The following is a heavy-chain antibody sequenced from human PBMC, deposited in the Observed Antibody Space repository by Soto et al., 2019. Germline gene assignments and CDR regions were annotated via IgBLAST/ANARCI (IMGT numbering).Heavy chain of an antibody. CDR3: AKRGGTTPGAGYYYMDV. V-gene: IGHV3-23*01. CDR1: GFTFSSYA. Sequence: EVQLLESGGGLVQPGGSLRLSCTASGFTFSSYAMSWVRQAPGKGLEWVSSISISGGSTYYADSVKGRFTISRDNSKNTLYLQMNNLRAEDTAVYYCAKRGGTTPGAGYYYMDVRGKGTTVTVSS. CDR2: ISISGGST. D-gene: IGHD1-26*01. J-gene: IGHJ6*03.